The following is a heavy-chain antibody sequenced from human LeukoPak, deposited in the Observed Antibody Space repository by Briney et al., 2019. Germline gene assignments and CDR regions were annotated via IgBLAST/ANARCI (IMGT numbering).Heavy chain of an antibody. V-gene: IGHV3-23*01. CDR3: AKDPNMWLAFDY. CDR1: GFTFSSYA. J-gene: IGHJ4*02. CDR2: ISGSGGST. Sequence: GGCLRLSCAASGFTFSSYAMSWVRQAPGKGLEWVSAISGSGGSTYYADSVKGRFTISRDNSKNTLYLQMNSLRAEDTAVYYCAKDPNMWLAFDYWGQGTLVTVSS. D-gene: IGHD6-19*01.